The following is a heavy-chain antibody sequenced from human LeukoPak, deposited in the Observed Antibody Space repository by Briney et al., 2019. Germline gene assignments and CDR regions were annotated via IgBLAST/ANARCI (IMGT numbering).Heavy chain of an antibody. CDR3: AREPCTSCYTDY. CDR2: IYSGGST. D-gene: IGHD2-2*01. CDR1: GFTVSSNY. J-gene: IGHJ4*02. Sequence: GGSLRLSCAASGFTVSSNYMSWVRQAPGKGLEWVSVIYSGGSTYYADSVKGRFTISRDNAKNSLYLQMNSLRAEDTAVYYCAREPCTSCYTDYWGQGTLVTVSS. V-gene: IGHV3-53*01.